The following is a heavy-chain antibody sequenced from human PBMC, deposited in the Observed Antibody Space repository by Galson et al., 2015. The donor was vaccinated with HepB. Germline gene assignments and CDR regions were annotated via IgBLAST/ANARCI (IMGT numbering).Heavy chain of an antibody. Sequence: SLRLSCAVSGFTFSSHWMSWVRQAPGKGLEWVAHIKQDGSEVYYVDFVKGRFTISRDNAKGSLYLQMNSLRAEDTAVYYCARDAGTNINYNYFDYWGQGTLVIVSS. CDR1: GFTFSSHW. J-gene: IGHJ4*02. CDR3: ARDAGTNINYNYFDY. V-gene: IGHV3-7*01. D-gene: IGHD1-7*01. CDR2: IKQDGSEV.